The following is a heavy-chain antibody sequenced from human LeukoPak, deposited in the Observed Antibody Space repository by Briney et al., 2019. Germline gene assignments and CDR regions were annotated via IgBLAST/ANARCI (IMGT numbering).Heavy chain of an antibody. V-gene: IGHV1-69*04. CDR2: IIPILGIA. CDR1: GGTFSSYA. D-gene: IGHD3-22*01. J-gene: IGHJ5*02. Sequence: ASVKVSCKASGGTFSSYAISWVRQAPGQGLEWMGRIIPILGIANYAQKFQGRVTITADKSTSTAYMELSSLRSEDTAVYYCARGLDYYDSSGYSSWGQGTLVTVSP. CDR3: ARGLDYYDSSGYSS.